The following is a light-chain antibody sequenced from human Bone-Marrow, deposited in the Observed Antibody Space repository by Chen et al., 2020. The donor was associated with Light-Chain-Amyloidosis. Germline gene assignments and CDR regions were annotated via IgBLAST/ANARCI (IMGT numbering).Light chain of an antibody. CDR2: DVS. Sequence: QSVLTQPASVSGSPGQSITISCTGSSSVVGGYDYVSWYQQHPGKAPQLIIYDVSNRPSGVSDRFSGSKSGYTASLTISGLQADDEADYYCTSYTSSRTRVFGTGTKVTVL. CDR1: SSVVGGYDY. CDR3: TSYTSSRTRV. V-gene: IGLV2-14*01. J-gene: IGLJ1*01.